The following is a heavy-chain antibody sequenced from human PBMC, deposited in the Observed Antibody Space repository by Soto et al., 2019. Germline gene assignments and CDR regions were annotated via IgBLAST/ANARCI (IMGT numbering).Heavy chain of an antibody. CDR1: GFSFSTYG. CDR2: ITASNGNT. D-gene: IGHD5-18*01. CDR3: ARGNSYGSFWYFDL. V-gene: IGHV1-18*04. J-gene: IGHJ2*01. Sequence: QLQLVQSGAEVKTPGASVRVSCKAPGFSFSTYGITWVRQAPGQGLEWMGWITASNGNTRYGQNLQGRLTMTTDTATNTAYMNLWRLSSDDTAMYYCARGNSYGSFWYFDLWGRGTLITVSS.